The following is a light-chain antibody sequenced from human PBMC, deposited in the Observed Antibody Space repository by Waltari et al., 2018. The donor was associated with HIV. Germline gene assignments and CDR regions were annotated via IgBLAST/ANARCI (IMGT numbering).Light chain of an antibody. CDR1: QSVSSSY. J-gene: IGKJ5*01. CDR2: GAS. V-gene: IGKV3-20*01. CDR3: QQYGSSPPVT. Sequence: EIVLTQSPGTLSLSPVERATLSCRASQSVSSSYFAWYQKKPGQAPRLLIYGASSRATGIPDRFSGSGSGTDFTLTISRLEPEDVAVYYCQQYGSSPPVTFGQGTRLEIK.